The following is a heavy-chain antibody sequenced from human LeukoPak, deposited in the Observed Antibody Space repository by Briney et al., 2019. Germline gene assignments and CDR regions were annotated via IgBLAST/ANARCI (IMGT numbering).Heavy chain of an antibody. CDR2: ISSSSSYI. V-gene: IGHV3-21*01. CDR3: ARFIAVAAQGY. D-gene: IGHD6-19*01. J-gene: IGHJ4*02. Sequence: GGSLRLSFAASGFTFSSYSMNWVRQAPGKGLEWVSSISSSSSYIYYADSVKGRFTISRDNAKNSLYLQMNSLRAEDTAVYYCARFIAVAAQGYWGQGTLVTVSS. CDR1: GFTFSSYS.